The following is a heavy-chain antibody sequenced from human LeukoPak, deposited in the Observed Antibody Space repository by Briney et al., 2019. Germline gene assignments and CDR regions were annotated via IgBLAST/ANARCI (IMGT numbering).Heavy chain of an antibody. CDR2: IYYGGST. Sequence: PSGTLSLTCGASGGSLSFSDWLNWVRQTPGKGLEWIGEIYYGGSTNYNPSLKSRLTMSVDTSKSQFYLNLSSLTAADSAVYFCARRAYYAVDVWGQGISVIVSS. CDR3: ARRAYYAVDV. J-gene: IGHJ6*02. V-gene: IGHV4-4*02. CDR1: GGSLSFSDW.